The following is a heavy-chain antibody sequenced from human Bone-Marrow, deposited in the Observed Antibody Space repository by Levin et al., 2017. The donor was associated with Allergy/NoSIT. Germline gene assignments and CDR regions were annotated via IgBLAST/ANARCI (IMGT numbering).Heavy chain of an antibody. J-gene: IGHJ5*02. V-gene: IGHV3-21*01. Sequence: GGSLRLSCAASGFTFSSYSMNWVRQAPGKGLEWVSSISSSSSYIYYADSVKGRFTISRDNAKNSLYLQMNSLRAEDTAVYYCARSPNIAAAGGGATDRFDPWGQGTLVTVSS. CDR1: GFTFSSYS. CDR2: ISSSSSYI. CDR3: ARSPNIAAAGGGATDRFDP. D-gene: IGHD6-13*01.